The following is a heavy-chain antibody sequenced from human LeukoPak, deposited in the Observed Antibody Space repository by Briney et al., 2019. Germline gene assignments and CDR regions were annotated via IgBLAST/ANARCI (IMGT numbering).Heavy chain of an antibody. CDR2: ISDSGAST. CDR3: AKHAFRSDRLDY. CDR1: GFTFSSYG. V-gene: IGHV3-23*01. J-gene: IGHJ4*02. Sequence: PGGSLRLSCGASGFTFSSYGMSWVRQAPGKGLEWVSGISDSGASTNYADSVKGRFTISRDNSKNTLYLQMNSLRAEDTAVYYCAKHAFRSDRLDYWGQGTLVTVSS. D-gene: IGHD3-3*01.